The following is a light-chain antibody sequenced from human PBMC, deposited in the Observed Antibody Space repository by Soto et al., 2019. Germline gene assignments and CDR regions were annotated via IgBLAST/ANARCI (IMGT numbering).Light chain of an antibody. J-gene: IGKJ4*01. CDR1: QGISND. CDR3: QQCHSLPQIT. Sequence: DIQMTQSPPSLSASVGDRVTISCQASQGISNDLTWYQQKPGKAPKLLIYGASDLERGVPPRFSGSGSRTDFTLTISNLQPEDVATYYCQQCHSLPQITFGGGTKVEI. V-gene: IGKV1-33*01. CDR2: GAS.